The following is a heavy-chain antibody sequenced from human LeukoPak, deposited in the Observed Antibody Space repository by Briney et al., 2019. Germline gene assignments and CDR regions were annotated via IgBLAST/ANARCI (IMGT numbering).Heavy chain of an antibody. Sequence: ASVKVSCKASGYTFTSYGISWVRQAPGQGLEWMGWISAYNGNTNYAQKHQGRVTMTTDTSTSTAYMELRRLRSDDTAVYYCARGWGPYDSSGYETDYWGQGTMVTVSS. J-gene: IGHJ4*02. D-gene: IGHD3-22*01. CDR2: ISAYNGNT. CDR3: ARGWGPYDSSGYETDY. V-gene: IGHV1-18*01. CDR1: GYTFTSYG.